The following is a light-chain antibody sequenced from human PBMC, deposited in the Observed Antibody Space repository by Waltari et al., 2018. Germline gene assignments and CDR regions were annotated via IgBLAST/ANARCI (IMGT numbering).Light chain of an antibody. CDR2: KGN. Sequence: SYELTQPPSVSVSPGQTARIPCSADSFPDQYAYRYQHKPGQAPLLLISKGNERPSGIPERFSGSTSGTIVTLTISGVQAEDEADYYCQSVDISGTHWMFGGGTKLTVL. CDR1: SFPDQY. J-gene: IGLJ3*02. CDR3: QSVDISGTHWM. V-gene: IGLV3-25*03.